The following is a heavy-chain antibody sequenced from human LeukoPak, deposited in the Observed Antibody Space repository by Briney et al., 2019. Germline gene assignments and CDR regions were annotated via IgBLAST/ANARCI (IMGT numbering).Heavy chain of an antibody. J-gene: IGHJ6*02. CDR1: GYTFIAYY. D-gene: IGHD2-2*01. Sequence: ASVEVSCKASGYTFIAYYMHWVRQAPGHGLEWMGWINPDSGDTNYAQKFQGRVTMTRDTAINTAYMELSSLRSDDTAVYYCASALCSSSACYYYYGLDVWGQGTTVIVSS. CDR3: ASALCSSSACYYYYGLDV. V-gene: IGHV1-2*02. CDR2: INPDSGDT.